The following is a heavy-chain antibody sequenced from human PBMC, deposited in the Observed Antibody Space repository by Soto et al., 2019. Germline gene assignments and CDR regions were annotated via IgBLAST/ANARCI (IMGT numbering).Heavy chain of an antibody. D-gene: IGHD2-2*01. J-gene: IGHJ4*02. CDR2: INPNSGGT. Sequence: QVQLVQSGAEVKKPGASVKVSCKASGYTVTGYYMHWVRQAPGQGLEWMGWINPNSGGTNNAQKFQGWVTMTRDTSISTAYMELSRLRSDDTAVYYCARGGGAYQLPPWDYWGQGTLVTVSS. CDR3: ARGGGAYQLPPWDY. V-gene: IGHV1-2*04. CDR1: GYTVTGYY.